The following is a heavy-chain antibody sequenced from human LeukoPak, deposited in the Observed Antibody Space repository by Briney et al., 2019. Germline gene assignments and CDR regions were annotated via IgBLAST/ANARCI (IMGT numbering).Heavy chain of an antibody. V-gene: IGHV4-39*01. CDR2: IYYSGST. Sequence: PSETLSLTCTVSGGSISSSSYYWGWIRQPPGKGLEWIGSIYYSGSTYCNPALKSRFTISVDPSKDPFSLKMSSVTAADTAVFYCARHSSGWLFDYWGQGTLVTVSS. CDR3: ARHSSGWLFDY. J-gene: IGHJ4*02. D-gene: IGHD6-19*01. CDR1: GGSISSSSYY.